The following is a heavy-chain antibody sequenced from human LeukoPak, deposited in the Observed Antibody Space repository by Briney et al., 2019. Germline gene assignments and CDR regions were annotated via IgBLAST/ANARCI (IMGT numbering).Heavy chain of an antibody. CDR1: GGTFSSYT. D-gene: IGHD1-14*01. CDR3: ARDVAEDAFDI. V-gene: IGHV1-69*04. Sequence: VASVKVSCKASGGTFSSYTISWVRQAPGQGLEWMGRIIPILGIANYAQKFQGRVTITADKSTSTAYMELSSLRSEDTAVYYYARDVAEDAFDIWGQGTMVTVSS. J-gene: IGHJ3*02. CDR2: IIPILGIA.